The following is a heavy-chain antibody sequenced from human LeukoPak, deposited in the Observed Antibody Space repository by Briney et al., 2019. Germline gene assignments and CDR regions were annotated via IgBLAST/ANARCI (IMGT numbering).Heavy chain of an antibody. CDR3: ATVTSYRVDY. CDR2: INHDGRKK. V-gene: IGHV3-7*01. Sequence: GSLRLSCGASGFTFGTYWMSWGRQAPGKGLEWVANINHDGRKKCYVDSVKGGFTISRDNAKNLLYLQMNSLRPEDTAVYYCATVTSYRVDYWGQGTLVTVSS. CDR1: GFTFGTYW. J-gene: IGHJ4*02. D-gene: IGHD1-1*01.